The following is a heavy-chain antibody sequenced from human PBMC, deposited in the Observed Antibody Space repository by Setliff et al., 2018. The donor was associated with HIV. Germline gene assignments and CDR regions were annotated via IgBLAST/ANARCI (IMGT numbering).Heavy chain of an antibody. V-gene: IGHV4-61*09. Sequence: SETLSLTCKVSGDSISSGGYYWTWIRKPAGKGLEWIGHIYTSGNTNHNPSLKSRVSISVATSKNQFFLTLTSVTAADSAVYYCARLGEHDTGDLDVWGKGTTVTVSS. CDR3: ARLGEHDTGDLDV. J-gene: IGHJ6*04. CDR2: IYTSGNT. CDR1: GDSISSGGYY. D-gene: IGHD1-1*01.